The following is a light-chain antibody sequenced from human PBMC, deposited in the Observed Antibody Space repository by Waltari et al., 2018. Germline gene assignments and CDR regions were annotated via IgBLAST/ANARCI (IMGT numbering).Light chain of an antibody. Sequence: SYVLTQPPSVSVAPGQTAKFTCEGNNIGAKLVHWYQQKPGQAPVVVAYDDSHRPTARAGRAPVVVAEHDAPRPAGIPEGISGSNSENTATLTISRVEAGDEADYYCQVWDSNSEESVVFGGGTKLTVL. CDR3: QVWDSNSEESVV. CDR1: NIGAKL. V-gene: IGLV3-21*02. CDR2: DDS. J-gene: IGLJ2*01.